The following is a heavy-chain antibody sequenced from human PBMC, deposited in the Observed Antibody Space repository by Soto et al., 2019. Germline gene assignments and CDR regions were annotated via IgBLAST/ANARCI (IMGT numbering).Heavy chain of an antibody. V-gene: IGHV4-59*02. CDR3: ARSYYDATGFAVDP. D-gene: IGHD3-22*01. Sequence: SSETLSLTCTVSGASVSTGYWSWIRQPPGKALEWLGFMYFGGSFNYNPSLTSRVTISVDASKNQFSLKVTSVTAADTAVYYCARSYYDATGFAVDPWGPGILVTVSS. CDR1: GASVSTGY. CDR2: MYFGGSF. J-gene: IGHJ5*02.